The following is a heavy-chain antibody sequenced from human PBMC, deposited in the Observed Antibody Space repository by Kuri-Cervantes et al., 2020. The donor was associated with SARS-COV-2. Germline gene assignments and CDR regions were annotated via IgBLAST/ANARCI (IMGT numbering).Heavy chain of an antibody. J-gene: IGHJ3*02. CDR3: ARDHLPLWFGESPGSAFDI. CDR1: GFTFSSYG. V-gene: IGHV3-30*02. D-gene: IGHD3-10*01. CDR2: IRYDGSNK. Sequence: GESLKISCAASGFTFSSYGMHWVRQAPGKGLEWVAFIRYDGSNKYYADSVKGRFTISRDNSKNTLYLQMNSLRAEDTAVYYCARDHLPLWFGESPGSAFDIWGQGTMVTVSS.